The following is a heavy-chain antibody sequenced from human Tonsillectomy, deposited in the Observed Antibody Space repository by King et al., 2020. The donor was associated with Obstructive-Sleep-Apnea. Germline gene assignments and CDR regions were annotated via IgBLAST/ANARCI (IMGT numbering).Heavy chain of an antibody. D-gene: IGHD6-19*01. CDR3: ARDRSPPTTDSSVPKPLAYSGVPEPLAY. J-gene: IGHJ4*02. V-gene: IGHV4-4*02. Sequence: LQLQESGPGLVKPSGTLSLTCAVSGASVSTKTSWSWVRQPPGKGLEWIGEIYHAGSISYNPSLKSRLTISRDESKNQISLKLTSLTAADTAGYYCARDRSPPTTDSSVPKPLAYSGVPEPLAYWGQGTLVIVSS. CDR1: GASVSTKTS. CDR2: IYHAGSI.